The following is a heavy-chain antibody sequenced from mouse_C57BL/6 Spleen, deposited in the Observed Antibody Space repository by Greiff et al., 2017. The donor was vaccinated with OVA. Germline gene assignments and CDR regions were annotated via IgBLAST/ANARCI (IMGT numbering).Heavy chain of an antibody. CDR2: IHPNSGST. J-gene: IGHJ2*01. V-gene: IGHV1-64*01. Sequence: QVQLQQPGAELVKPGASVKLSCKASGYTFTSYWMHWVKQRPGQGLEWIGMIHPNSGSTNYNEKFKSMATLTVDKSSSTAYMQLSSLTSEDSAVYYCADYSNFFDYWGQGTTLTVSS. CDR1: GYTFTSYW. CDR3: ADYSNFFDY. D-gene: IGHD2-5*01.